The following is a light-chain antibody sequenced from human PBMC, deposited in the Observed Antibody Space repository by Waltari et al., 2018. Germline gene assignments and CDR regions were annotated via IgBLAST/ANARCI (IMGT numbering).Light chain of an antibody. CDR3: QQYDSSPIT. V-gene: IGKV3-20*01. Sequence: EIVLTQSPGTLSLSPGERTTLSCRASQSVSSSYLAWYQQKPGQAPRLLIYGASSRATGLPDMFSGSGSGTDFTLTISRLEPEDFAVYYCQQYDSSPITFGQGTRLEIK. CDR1: QSVSSSY. CDR2: GAS. J-gene: IGKJ5*01.